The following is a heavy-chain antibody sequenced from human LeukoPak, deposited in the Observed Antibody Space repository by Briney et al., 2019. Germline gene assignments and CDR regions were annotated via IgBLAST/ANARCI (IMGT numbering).Heavy chain of an antibody. Sequence: SETLSLTCTVSGGSISSGGYYWSWIRQHPGKGLEWIGYIYYSGSTYYNPCLKSRVTISVDTSKNQFSLKLSSVTAADTAVYYCARRGRGYSYGYNYWGQGTLVTVSS. CDR3: ARRGRGYSYGYNY. CDR1: GGSISSGGYY. J-gene: IGHJ4*02. V-gene: IGHV4-31*03. CDR2: IYYSGST. D-gene: IGHD5-18*01.